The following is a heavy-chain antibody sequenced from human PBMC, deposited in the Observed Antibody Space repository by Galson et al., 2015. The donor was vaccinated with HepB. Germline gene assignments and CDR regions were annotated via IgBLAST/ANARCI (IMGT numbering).Heavy chain of an antibody. J-gene: IGHJ4*02. CDR1: GYTLTELS. CDR2: FDPEDGET. CDR3: AILGSSGYSSGWYCFDY. D-gene: IGHD6-19*01. V-gene: IGHV1-24*01. Sequence: SVKVSCKVSGYTLTELSMHWVRQAPGKGLEWMGGFDPEDGETIYAQKFQGRVTMTEDTSTGTAYMELSSLRSEDTAVFYCAILGSSGYSSGWYCFDYWGQGTLVTVSS.